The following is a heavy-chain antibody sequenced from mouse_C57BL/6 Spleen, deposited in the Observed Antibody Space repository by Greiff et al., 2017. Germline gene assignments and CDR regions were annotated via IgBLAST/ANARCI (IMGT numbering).Heavy chain of an antibody. CDR2: IWTGGGT. D-gene: IGHD2-2*01. CDR3: ARNYSGYDDAMDY. Sequence: VKLMESGPGLVAPSQSLSITCTVSGFSLTSYAISWVRQPPGKGLEWLGVIWTGGGTNYNSALKSRLSISKDNSKSQVFLKMNSLQTDDTARYYCARNYSGYDDAMDYWGQGTSVTVSS. CDR1: GFSLTSYA. V-gene: IGHV2-9-1*01. J-gene: IGHJ4*01.